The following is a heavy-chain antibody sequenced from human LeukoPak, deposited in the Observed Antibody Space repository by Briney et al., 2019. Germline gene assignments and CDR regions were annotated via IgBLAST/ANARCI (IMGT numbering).Heavy chain of an antibody. J-gene: IGHJ6*02. CDR2: IIPIFGTA. CDR3: ARGDAGRLLDYGMDV. V-gene: IGHV1-69*13. CDR1: GYTFTSFD. D-gene: IGHD3-10*01. Sequence: ASVKVSCEASGYTFTSFDINWVRQASGQGLEWMGGIIPIFGTANYAQKFQGRVTITADESTSTAYMELSSLRSEDTAVYYCARGDAGRLLDYGMDVWGQGTTVTVSS.